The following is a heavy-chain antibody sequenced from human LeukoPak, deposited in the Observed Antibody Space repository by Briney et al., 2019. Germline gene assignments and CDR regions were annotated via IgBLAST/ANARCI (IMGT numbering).Heavy chain of an antibody. D-gene: IGHD2-2*01. J-gene: IGHJ5*02. CDR1: GYTFGSYY. V-gene: IGHV1-46*01. CDR2: INPSGGST. CDR3: ARERAYCSSTSCRGKSDRFDP. Sequence: ASVKVSCKASGYTFGSYYMHWVRQAPGQGLEWMGIINPSGGSTSYAQKFQGRVTMTRDTSTSTVYMELSSLRSEDTAVYYCARERAYCSSTSCRGKSDRFDPWGQGTLVTVSS.